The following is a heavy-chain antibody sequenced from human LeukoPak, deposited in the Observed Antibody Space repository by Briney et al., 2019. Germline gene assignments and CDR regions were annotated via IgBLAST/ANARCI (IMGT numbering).Heavy chain of an antibody. D-gene: IGHD4-17*01. CDR3: STVTTFS. J-gene: IGHJ5*02. CDR2: ISGSGGSK. CDR1: GFTFSSYA. Sequence: PGGSLRLSCAASGFTFSSYAMSWVRRAPEKGLEWVSAISGSGGSKYYADSVKGRFTISRDNSKNTLYLQMNSLRAEDTAVYYCSTVTTFSWGQGTLVTVSS. V-gene: IGHV3-23*01.